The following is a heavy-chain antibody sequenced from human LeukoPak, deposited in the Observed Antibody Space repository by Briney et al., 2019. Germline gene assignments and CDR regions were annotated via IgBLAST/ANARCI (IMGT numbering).Heavy chain of an antibody. J-gene: IGHJ4*02. CDR1: GFTFTNHW. CDR3: GQDY. V-gene: IGHV3-7*01. CDR2: INQDGSER. Sequence: GGSLRLSCAASGFTFTNHWMSWVRQAPGKGLEWVANINQDGSERNYVDSVKGRFTISRDNAKNSLYLQMNSLRVEDTAVYYCGQDYWGQGTLVAVSP.